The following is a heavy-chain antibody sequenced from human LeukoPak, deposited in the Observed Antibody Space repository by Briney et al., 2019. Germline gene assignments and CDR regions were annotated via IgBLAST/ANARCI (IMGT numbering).Heavy chain of an antibody. Sequence: ASVKVSCKVSGYTLTELSMHWVRHAPGKGLEWMGGFDPEDGETIYAQKFQGSVTMTEDTSTDTAYMELSSLRSEDTAVYYCRSVWSGYQDYYYYYYMDVWGKGTTVTVSS. CDR3: RSVWSGYQDYYYYYYMDV. CDR2: FDPEDGET. D-gene: IGHD3-3*01. J-gene: IGHJ6*03. CDR1: GYTLTELS. V-gene: IGHV1-24*01.